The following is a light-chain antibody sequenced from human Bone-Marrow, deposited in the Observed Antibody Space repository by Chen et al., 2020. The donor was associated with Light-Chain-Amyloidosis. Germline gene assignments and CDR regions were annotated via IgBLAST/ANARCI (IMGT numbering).Light chain of an antibody. CDR2: DAS. CDR3: QQYHTLPLT. J-gene: IGKJ4*01. Sequence: DIQMTRSPSSLSASVGGRVSITCQASQAISNYLNWYRQNPGEAPKLLIYDASNLGAGVPSRFSGGRSGTHFTLTISSLQPEDVATFYCQQYHTLPLTFGGGTKLEIK. CDR1: QAISNY. V-gene: IGKV1-33*01.